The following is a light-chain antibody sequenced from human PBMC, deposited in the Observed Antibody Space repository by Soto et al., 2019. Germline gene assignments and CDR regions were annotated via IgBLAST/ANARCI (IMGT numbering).Light chain of an antibody. CDR3: QQRSNWPPYT. Sequence: EIVLTQSPATLSLSPGERATLSCRASQSVSSYLAWYQQKHGQAPRLLIYDASNRATGIPARFSGSGSGTDFTLTISSLYPEDFEVYYCQQRSNWPPYTFGQGTKLEIK. V-gene: IGKV3-11*01. CDR2: DAS. J-gene: IGKJ2*01. CDR1: QSVSSY.